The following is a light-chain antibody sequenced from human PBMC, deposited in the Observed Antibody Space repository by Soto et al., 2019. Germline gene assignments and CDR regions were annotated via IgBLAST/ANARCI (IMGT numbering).Light chain of an antibody. CDR2: DTS. Sequence: DIQMTQSPCSLSASVGDRVTITCQASQVINNYLNWYQQRPGTAPKLLIYDTSKLETGVPSRFSGSGSATDFTFSISSRQSEDIASYYFQHYDHLPGFGPGTKVDIK. CDR3: QHYDHLPG. CDR1: QVINNY. J-gene: IGKJ3*01. V-gene: IGKV1-33*01.